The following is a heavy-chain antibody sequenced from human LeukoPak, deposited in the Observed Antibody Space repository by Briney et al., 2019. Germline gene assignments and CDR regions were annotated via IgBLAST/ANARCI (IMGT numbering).Heavy chain of an antibody. D-gene: IGHD3-10*01. CDR3: AGDGPSPGGRMTRNGMDV. CDR1: GYTFTSYG. J-gene: IGHJ6*02. Sequence: ASVKVSCKASGYTFTSYGISWVRQAPGQGLEWMGWISAYNGNTNYAQKLQGRVTMTTDTSTSTAYMELRSLRSDDTAVYYCAGDGPSPGGRMTRNGMDVWGQGTTVTVSS. CDR2: ISAYNGNT. V-gene: IGHV1-18*01.